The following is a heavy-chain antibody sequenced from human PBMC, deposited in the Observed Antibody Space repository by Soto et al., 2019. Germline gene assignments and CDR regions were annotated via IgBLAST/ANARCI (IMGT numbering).Heavy chain of an antibody. J-gene: IGHJ4*02. Sequence: SVKVSCKASGGTFSSYAISWVRQAPGQGLEWMGGIIPIFGTANYAQKFQGRVTITADESTSTAYMELSSLRSEDTAVYYCARGPSYDSSGYSPKDPDYWGQGTLITVSS. CDR2: IIPIFGTA. CDR3: ARGPSYDSSGYSPKDPDY. V-gene: IGHV1-69*13. CDR1: GGTFSSYA. D-gene: IGHD3-22*01.